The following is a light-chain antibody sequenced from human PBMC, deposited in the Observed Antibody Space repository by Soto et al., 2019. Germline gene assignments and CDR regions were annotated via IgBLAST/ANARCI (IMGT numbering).Light chain of an antibody. CDR3: SSYSSSTTPMV. CDR2: DVT. Sequence: QSALTQPASVSGCPGQSISISCTGTSSDVGGYNYVSWYQQLPGKAPKLLIYDVTYRPSGVSDRFSGSKSGNTASLTISALQAEDEADYYCSSYSSSTTPMVFGGGTQLTVL. CDR1: SSDVGGYNY. J-gene: IGLJ3*02. V-gene: IGLV2-14*01.